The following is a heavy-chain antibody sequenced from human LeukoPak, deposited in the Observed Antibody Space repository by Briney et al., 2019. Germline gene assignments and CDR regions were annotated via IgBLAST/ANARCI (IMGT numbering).Heavy chain of an antibody. V-gene: IGHV4-30-4*02. J-gene: IGHJ3*02. Sequence: SDTLSHTCTVSGGSISSGGYYWSWIRKHPGKGLEWIGYIYYSGSTYYNPSLKSRVTISVDRSKNQFSLKPSSVTAADTAVYYCARCTVTTDDDAFDIWGQGTMVTVSS. D-gene: IGHD4-17*01. CDR2: IYYSGST. CDR1: GGSISSGGYY. CDR3: ARCTVTTDDDAFDI.